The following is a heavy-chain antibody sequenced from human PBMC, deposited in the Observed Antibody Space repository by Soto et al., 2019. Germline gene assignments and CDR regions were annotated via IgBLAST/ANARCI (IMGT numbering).Heavy chain of an antibody. Sequence: PGGSLRLSCAASGFTFSNAWMSWVRQAPGKGLEWVGRIKSKTDGGTTDYAAPVKGRFTISRDDSKNTLYLQMNSLKTEDTAVYYCTTXPGHIVVVTARDSLNDYWGQGTLVTVSS. V-gene: IGHV3-15*01. D-gene: IGHD2-21*02. CDR1: GFTFSNAW. CDR2: IKSKTDGGTT. J-gene: IGHJ4*02. CDR3: TTXPGHIVVVTARDSLNDY.